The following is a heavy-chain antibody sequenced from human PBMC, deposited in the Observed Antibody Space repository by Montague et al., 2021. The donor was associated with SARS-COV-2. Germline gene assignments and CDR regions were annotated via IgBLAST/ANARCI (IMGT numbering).Heavy chain of an antibody. Sequence: SETLSLTCTVSGVSVTDYYWSWIRQPPGKGLEWVGDVLYNKGTNFNPSLKSRVAISVDTSKNQFSLRLTSVTAADTAFCYCVRHPHYDGLNGPPDFWDQGTSVTVSS. V-gene: IGHV4-59*08. J-gene: IGHJ4*02. CDR3: VRHPHYDGLNGPPDF. D-gene: IGHD3-9*01. CDR2: VLYNKGT. CDR1: GVSVTDYY.